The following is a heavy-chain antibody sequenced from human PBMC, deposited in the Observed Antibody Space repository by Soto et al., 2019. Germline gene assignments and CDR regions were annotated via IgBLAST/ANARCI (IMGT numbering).Heavy chain of an antibody. CDR1: GFTFSNYG. J-gene: IGHJ4*02. Sequence: PGGSLRLSCTASGFTFSNYGMHWVRQAPGEGLEWVAVLWSDGSNKRYADSVKGRFTISRDNSKSTLFLQMNSLRAEDAAVYFCARDRVVLEAALDYWGQGTLVTVSS. CDR3: ARDRVVLEAALDY. CDR2: LWSDGSNK. D-gene: IGHD2-15*01. V-gene: IGHV3-33*01.